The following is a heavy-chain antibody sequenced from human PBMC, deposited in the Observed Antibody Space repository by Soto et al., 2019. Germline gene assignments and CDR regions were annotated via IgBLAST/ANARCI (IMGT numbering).Heavy chain of an antibody. V-gene: IGHV4-31*03. CDR1: GGSISSGGYY. D-gene: IGHD2-8*02. CDR3: ARDKLTGLFDY. J-gene: IGHJ4*02. CDR2: IYYSGST. Sequence: PSETLSLTCTVSGGSISSGGYYWSWIRHHPGKGLEWIGYIYYSGSTYYNPSLKSRVTISVDTSKNQFSLKLTSVTAADTAVYYCARDKLTGLFDYWGQGTLVTVSS.